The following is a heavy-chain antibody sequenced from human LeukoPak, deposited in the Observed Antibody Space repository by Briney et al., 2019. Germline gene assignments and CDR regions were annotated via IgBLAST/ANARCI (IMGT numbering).Heavy chain of an antibody. V-gene: IGHV4-59*01. CDR3: ARRGPTLYGSGSYYNEPFDY. Sequence: PSETLSLTCTVSGGSISSYYWSWIRQPPGKGLEWIGYIYYSGSTNYSPSLKSRVTISVDTSKNQFSLKLSSVTAADTAVYYCARRGPTLYGSGSYYNEPFDYWGQGTLVTVSS. CDR1: GGSISSYY. J-gene: IGHJ4*02. CDR2: IYYSGST. D-gene: IGHD3-10*01.